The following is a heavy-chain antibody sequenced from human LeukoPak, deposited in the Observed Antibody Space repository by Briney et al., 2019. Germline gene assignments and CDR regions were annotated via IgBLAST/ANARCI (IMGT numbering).Heavy chain of an antibody. CDR1: GGSISGYY. Sequence: SETLSLTCTVSGGSISGYYWSWIRQPPGKGLEWIGYIFSSGSTNYNPSLKSRVTISEDTSVNQFSLKLSSVTAADKAVYYCARHYYDRSDSYSFDYWGQGTLVTVSS. V-gene: IGHV4-59*08. J-gene: IGHJ4*02. CDR3: ARHYYDRSDSYSFDY. CDR2: IFSSGST. D-gene: IGHD3-22*01.